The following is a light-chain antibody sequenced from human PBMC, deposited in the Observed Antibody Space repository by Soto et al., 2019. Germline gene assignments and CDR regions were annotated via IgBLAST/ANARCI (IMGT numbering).Light chain of an antibody. Sequence: EIVLTQSPGTLSLSPGERATLSCRASQSVSSSYLAWYQQKPGQAPRLLIYGASSRATGIPDRFSGSRSGTDFTLTISILEPEDFAVYYCQQYGSSPRTFGQGTKVEIK. V-gene: IGKV3-20*01. CDR2: GAS. J-gene: IGKJ1*01. CDR3: QQYGSSPRT. CDR1: QSVSSSY.